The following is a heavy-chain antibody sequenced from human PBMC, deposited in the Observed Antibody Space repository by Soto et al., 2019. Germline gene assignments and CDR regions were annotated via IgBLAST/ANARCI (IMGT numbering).Heavy chain of an antibody. D-gene: IGHD2-15*01. CDR1: GFIFSAYW. CDR2: INRGASGT. V-gene: IGHV3-7*01. Sequence: PGGSLRLSCAGSGFIFSAYWMSWVRHAPGKGLEWVAMINRGASGTHYADSVKGRFTISRDNSKNTLYMQMNSLRAEDTAVYHCAKDRDHCSRGSCNGMDVWGPGTTVTVSS. CDR3: AKDRDHCSRGSCNGMDV. J-gene: IGHJ6*02.